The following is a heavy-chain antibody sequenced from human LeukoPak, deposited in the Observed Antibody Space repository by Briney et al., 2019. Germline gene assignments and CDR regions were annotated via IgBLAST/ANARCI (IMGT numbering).Heavy chain of an antibody. J-gene: IGHJ5*02. V-gene: IGHV4-38-2*02. CDR1: GYSISSGYY. CDR2: IYYSGST. CDR3: ARDRPPQVGATTGRWFDP. D-gene: IGHD1-26*01. Sequence: SETLSLTCTVSGYSISSGYYWGWIRQPPGKGLEWIGSIYYSGSTYYNPSLKSRVTISVDTSKNQFSLKLSSVTAADTAVYYCARDRPPQVGATTGRWFDPWGQGTLVTVSS.